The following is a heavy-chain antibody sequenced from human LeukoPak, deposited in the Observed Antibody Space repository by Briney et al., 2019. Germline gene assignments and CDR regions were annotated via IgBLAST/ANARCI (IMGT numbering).Heavy chain of an antibody. D-gene: IGHD6-6*01. J-gene: IGHJ4*02. CDR3: ARLVAARRSTFDY. V-gene: IGHV4-39*01. CDR2: IYYSGST. Sequence: SETLSLTCTVSGGSISSSSYYWGWIRQPPGKGLEWIGSIYYSGSTYYNPSLKSRVTISVDTSKNQFSLKLSSVTAADTAVYYCARLVAARRSTFDYWGQGALVTVSS. CDR1: GGSISSSSYY.